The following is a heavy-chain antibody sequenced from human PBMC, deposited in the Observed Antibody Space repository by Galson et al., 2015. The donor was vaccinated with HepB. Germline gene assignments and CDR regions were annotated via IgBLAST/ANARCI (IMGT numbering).Heavy chain of an antibody. CDR1: GFTFNSYA. D-gene: IGHD4-17*01. CDR2: ISGRGDNT. J-gene: IGHJ3*02. V-gene: IGHV3-23*01. CDR3: ARGPRYGAFDI. Sequence: SLRLSCAASGFTFNSYAMSWVRQAPGKGLGWVSSISGRGDNTYYADSVKGRFTSSRDNSKKMVFLQMNNLRAEDTALYYCARGPRYGAFDIWGQGTMVTVSS.